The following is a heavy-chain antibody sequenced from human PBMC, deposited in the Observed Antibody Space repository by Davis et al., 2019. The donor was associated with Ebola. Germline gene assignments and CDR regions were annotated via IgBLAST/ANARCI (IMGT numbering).Heavy chain of an antibody. CDR1: GYSFTSYW. D-gene: IGHD3-10*01. CDR3: ARMGKSYYDSLWDY. CDR2: IHPGDSDT. V-gene: IGHV5-51*01. J-gene: IGHJ4*02. Sequence: GESLKISCKGSGYSFTSYWIAWVRQMPGKGLEWMGIIHPGDSDTRYSPSFRGQVTISADKSFSTAYLQWSGLKASDTAMYYCARMGKSYYDSLWDYWGQGTLVTVSS.